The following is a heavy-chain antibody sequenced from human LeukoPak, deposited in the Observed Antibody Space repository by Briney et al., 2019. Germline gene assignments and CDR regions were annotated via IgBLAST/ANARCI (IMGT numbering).Heavy chain of an antibody. CDR3: ARAGYSRAYNDY. D-gene: IGHD6-25*01. CDR2: FYHGGST. Sequence: SETLSLTCTVSGYSISTGYYWDWIRQPPGKGLEWIGTFYHGGSTCYNPSLKSRVTISVDTSKNQFSLKLSSVTAADTAVYYCARAGYSRAYNDYWGQGTLVTVSS. J-gene: IGHJ4*02. CDR1: GYSISTGYY. V-gene: IGHV4-38-2*02.